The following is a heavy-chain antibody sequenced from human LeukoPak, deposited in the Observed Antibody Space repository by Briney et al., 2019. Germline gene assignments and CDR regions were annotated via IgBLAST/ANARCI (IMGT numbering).Heavy chain of an antibody. CDR3: ARDLGIFGDFDY. CDR1: GFSFSNFG. V-gene: IGHV3-30*02. D-gene: IGHD3-3*01. CDR2: ILYDGRNE. Sequence: PGGSLRLSCTTSGFSFSNFGMHWVRQAPDKGLEWLAFILYDGRNEYSADSVKGRFTISRDISRSTLFLQVDNLRSEDTAVYSCARDLGIFGDFDYWGQGTLVIVSS. J-gene: IGHJ4*02.